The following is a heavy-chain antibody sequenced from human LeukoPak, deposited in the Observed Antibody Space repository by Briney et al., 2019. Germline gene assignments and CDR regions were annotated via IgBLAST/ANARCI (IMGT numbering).Heavy chain of an antibody. CDR1: GYSFTSNW. CDR3: ARSLTAIVLDDAFDI. V-gene: IGHV5-51*01. D-gene: IGHD2-21*02. Sequence: GESLKISCKGSGYSFTSNWIGWVRQMPGKGLEWMGIIYPGDSDTRYNPSFQGQATISADKSINTAYLQWTSLEASDTGIYYCARSLTAIVLDDAFDIWGQGTMVTVSS. CDR2: IYPGDSDT. J-gene: IGHJ3*02.